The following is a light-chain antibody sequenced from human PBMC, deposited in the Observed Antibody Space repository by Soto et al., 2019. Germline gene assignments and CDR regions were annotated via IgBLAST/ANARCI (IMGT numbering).Light chain of an antibody. J-gene: IGLJ1*01. CDR1: SSDIGGYNY. Sequence: SVLTQPASVSGSPGQSITISCTGTSSDIGGYNYVSWYQQHPGKAPRVMIYEVTNRPSGVSTRFSGSKTGNTASLTISGLQPEDEAYYYCSSYRSVGTVVFGSGTKVTVL. CDR3: SSYRSVGTVV. CDR2: EVT. V-gene: IGLV2-14*01.